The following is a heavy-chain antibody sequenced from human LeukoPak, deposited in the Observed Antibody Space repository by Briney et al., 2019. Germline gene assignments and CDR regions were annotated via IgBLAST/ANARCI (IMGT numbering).Heavy chain of an antibody. CDR2: TKQDGSET. J-gene: IGHJ4*02. Sequence: GGSLRLSCAVSGFIFSSYWMSWVRQAPGKGLEWVANTKQDGSETYYVDSVKGRFTISRDNARNSLYLQMYSLRAEDTAVYYCARLNYYGSGKPFDYWGQGTLVTVSS. CDR1: GFIFSSYW. V-gene: IGHV3-7*04. CDR3: ARLNYYGSGKPFDY. D-gene: IGHD3-10*01.